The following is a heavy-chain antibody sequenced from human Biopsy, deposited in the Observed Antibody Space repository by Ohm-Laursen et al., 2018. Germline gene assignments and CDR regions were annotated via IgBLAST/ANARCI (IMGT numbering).Heavy chain of an antibody. D-gene: IGHD3-22*01. J-gene: IGHJ2*01. CDR2: SIPLFNTA. Sequence: SSVKVSCKASGGTFTNHAVGWVRQTPGQGLEWVGSSIPLFNTANYADTFQGRVTLTADKSTTIAYMELSSLRSEDTAIYYCARFPLGAYDDSGSYRAVEHWYFDLWGRGTLATVSS. CDR3: ARFPLGAYDDSGSYRAVEHWYFDL. CDR1: GGTFTNHA. V-gene: IGHV1-69*06.